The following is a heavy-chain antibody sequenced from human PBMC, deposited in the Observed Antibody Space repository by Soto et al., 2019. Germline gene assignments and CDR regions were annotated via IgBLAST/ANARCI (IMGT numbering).Heavy chain of an antibody. D-gene: IGHD4-4*01. CDR3: AKDLYSNYGDAFDI. J-gene: IGHJ3*02. V-gene: IGHV3-9*01. Sequence: HWVRQAPGKGLEWVSGISWNSGSIGYADSVKGRFTISRDNAKNSLYLQMNSLRAEDTALYYCAKDLYSNYGDAFDIWGQGTMVTVSS. CDR2: ISWNSGSI.